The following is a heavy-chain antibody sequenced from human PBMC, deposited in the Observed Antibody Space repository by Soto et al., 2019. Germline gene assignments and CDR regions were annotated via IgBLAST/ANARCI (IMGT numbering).Heavy chain of an antibody. CDR2: IIPIFGTA. V-gene: IGHV1-69*13. J-gene: IGHJ6*02. D-gene: IGHD6-6*01. CDR1: GGTFSSYA. CDR3: ARERIAARPGWYYYYGMDV. Sequence: VASVKVSCKASGGTFSSYAISWVRQAPGQGLEWMGGIIPIFGTANYAQKFQGRVTITADESTSTAYMELSSLRSEDTAVYYCARERIAARPGWYYYYGMDVWGQGTTVTVSS.